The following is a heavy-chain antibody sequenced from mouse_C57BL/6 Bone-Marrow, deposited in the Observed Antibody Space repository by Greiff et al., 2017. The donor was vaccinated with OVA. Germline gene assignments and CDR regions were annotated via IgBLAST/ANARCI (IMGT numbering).Heavy chain of an antibody. Sequence: EVKLVESGGGLVKPGGSLKLSCAASGFTFSSYAMSWVRQTPEKRLEWVATISDGGSYTYYPDIVKGRFTISRDNAKNNLYLQMSHLKSEDTAMYYCARDRYYYGSSSYAMDYWGQGTSVTVSS. CDR2: ISDGGSYT. CDR1: GFTFSSYA. J-gene: IGHJ4*01. CDR3: ARDRYYYGSSSYAMDY. D-gene: IGHD1-1*01. V-gene: IGHV5-4*01.